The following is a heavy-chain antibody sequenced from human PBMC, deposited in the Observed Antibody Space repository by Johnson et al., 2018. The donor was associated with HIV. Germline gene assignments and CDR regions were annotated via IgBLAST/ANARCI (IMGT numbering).Heavy chain of an antibody. V-gene: IGHV3-30*19. CDR3: ARERCYLDAFDI. J-gene: IGHJ3*02. Sequence: QVQLVESGGGVVQPGRSLRLSCAASGFTFSSYGMHWVRQAPGKGLEWVAVISSDGSNKYYADSVTGRFTISRDTSKNTLDLQRNRLRAEDTAVYDCARERCYLDAFDIWGQGTMVTVSS. CDR1: GFTFSSYG. D-gene: IGHD2-15*01. CDR2: ISSDGSNK.